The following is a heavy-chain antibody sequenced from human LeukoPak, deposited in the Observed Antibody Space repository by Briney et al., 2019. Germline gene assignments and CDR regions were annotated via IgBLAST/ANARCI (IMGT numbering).Heavy chain of an antibody. CDR3: ARAPSTGQFDY. V-gene: IGHV1-2*02. Sequence: ASVKVSCKASGYTFTGYYMHWVRQAPGQGLEWMAWINSNSGGTNYAQRFQGRVTMTRDTSISTAYMELSSLRSDDTAVYYCARAPSTGQFDYWGQGTLVTVSS. J-gene: IGHJ4*02. CDR1: GYTFTGYY. D-gene: IGHD1-1*01. CDR2: INSNSGGT.